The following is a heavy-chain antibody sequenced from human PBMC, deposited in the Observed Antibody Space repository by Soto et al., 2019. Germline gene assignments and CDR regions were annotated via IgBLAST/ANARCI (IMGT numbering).Heavy chain of an antibody. CDR2: IYYSGST. V-gene: IGHV4-39*01. D-gene: IGHD3-9*01. J-gene: IGHJ4*02. CDR3: ARLDDFDWLFAIDY. Sequence: PSETLSLTCTVSGGSISSSSYYWGWIRQPPGNGLEWIGSIYYSGSTYYNPSLKSRVTISVDTSKNQFSLKLSSVTAADTAVYYCARLDDFDWLFAIDYWGQGTLVTVSS. CDR1: GGSISSSSYY.